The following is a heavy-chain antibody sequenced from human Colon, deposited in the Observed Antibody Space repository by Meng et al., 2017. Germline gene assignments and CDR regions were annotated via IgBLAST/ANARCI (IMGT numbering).Heavy chain of an antibody. J-gene: IGHJ5*02. CDR2: IYYSGST. Sequence: QVKLQEPGPGLVQPSQTLSLPCTVSGGSISSGDYYWSWIRQPPGKGLEWIGYIYYSGSTYSNASLKSRVTISIDRSKNQFSLKLSSVTAADTAVYYCARDRKHYGERGWFDPWGQGTLVTVSS. CDR3: ARDRKHYGERGWFDP. D-gene: IGHD4-17*01. V-gene: IGHV4-30-4*01. CDR1: GGSISSGDYY.